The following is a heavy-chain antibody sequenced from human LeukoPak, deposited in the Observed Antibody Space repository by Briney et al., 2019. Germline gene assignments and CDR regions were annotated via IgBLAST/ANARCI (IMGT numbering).Heavy chain of an antibody. CDR2: IIPIFGTA. J-gene: IGHJ4*02. CDR1: GGTFSSYA. D-gene: IGHD3-22*01. CDR3: ARGGVDALYDSSGYFDY. V-gene: IGHV1-69*13. Sequence: ASVKVSCKASGGTFSSYAISWVRQAPGQGLEWMGGIIPIFGTANYAQKFQGIVTITADESTSTAYMELSSLRSEDTAVYYCARGGVDALYDSSGYFDYWGQGTLVTVSS.